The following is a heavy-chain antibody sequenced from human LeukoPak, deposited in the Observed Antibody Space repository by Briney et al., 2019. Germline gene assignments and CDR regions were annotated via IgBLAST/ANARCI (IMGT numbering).Heavy chain of an antibody. D-gene: IGHD3-9*01. CDR1: GGSISSGGYY. CDR3: ARTLILTGPQASFDI. J-gene: IGHJ3*02. Sequence: PSETLSLTCTVSGGSISSGGYYWSWIRQHPGKCLEWIGYIYYSGSTYYNPSLKSRVTISVDTSKNQFSLKLSSVPAADTAVYYCARTLILTGPQASFDIWGQGTMVTVSS. CDR2: IYYSGST. V-gene: IGHV4-31*03.